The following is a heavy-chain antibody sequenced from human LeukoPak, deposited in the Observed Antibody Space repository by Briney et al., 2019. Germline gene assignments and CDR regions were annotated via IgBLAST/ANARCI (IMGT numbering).Heavy chain of an antibody. V-gene: IGHV4-31*03. CDR2: IYHSGTT. Sequence: PSETLSLTCTVSGDSMTRGGYYWSWVRQHPGKGLEWVGFIYHSGTTFYNPSLGSRATISVDTSQNQFSLKLTSVTAADTAVYYCARAVDYRNYFDYWGQGTPVTVSS. D-gene: IGHD4-11*01. CDR1: GDSMTRGGYY. J-gene: IGHJ4*02. CDR3: ARAVDYRNYFDY.